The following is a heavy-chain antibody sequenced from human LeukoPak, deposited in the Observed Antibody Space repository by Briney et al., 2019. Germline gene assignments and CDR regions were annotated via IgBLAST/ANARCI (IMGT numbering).Heavy chain of an antibody. CDR3: ANTHREGGY. Sequence: SETLSLTCTVSGNFISGSYWSWIRQPAGKGLEWIGRIYTTGTANYNPSLKSRVTISVDTSKNQFSLKLSSVTAADTAVYYCANTHREGGYWGQGTLVTVSS. J-gene: IGHJ4*02. CDR1: GNFISGSY. D-gene: IGHD1-26*01. V-gene: IGHV4-4*07. CDR2: IYTTGTA.